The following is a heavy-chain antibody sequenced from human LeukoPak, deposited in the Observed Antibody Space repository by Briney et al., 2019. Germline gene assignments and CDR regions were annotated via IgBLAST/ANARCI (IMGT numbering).Heavy chain of an antibody. CDR2: FSGTGGYA. Sequence: GGSLRLSCAASGFTLTNYGMTWVRQAPGKGLEWVSGFSGTGGYAYSADSVKGRFTISRDSSKNTMYLQMNSLRAEDTAVYYCARDLGYCTNGVCHTRFDYWGQGTLVAVSS. J-gene: IGHJ4*02. V-gene: IGHV3-23*01. CDR3: ARDLGYCTNGVCHTRFDY. D-gene: IGHD2-8*01. CDR1: GFTLTNYG.